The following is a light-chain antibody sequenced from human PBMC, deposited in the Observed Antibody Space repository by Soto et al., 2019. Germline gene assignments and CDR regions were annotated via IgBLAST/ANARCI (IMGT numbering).Light chain of an antibody. V-gene: IGLV2-14*03. J-gene: IGLJ1*01. CDR2: DVS. CDR1: SSDVGGYNY. CDR3: SSYTTSNTRQIV. Sequence: VRSPPATVCVSLGESVTTSCNGTSSDVGGYNYVSWYQHHPGKAPKLIIYDVSNRPSGVSNRFSGSKSGNTASLTISGLQPEDEADYYCSSYTTSNTRQIVFGTGTKVTVL.